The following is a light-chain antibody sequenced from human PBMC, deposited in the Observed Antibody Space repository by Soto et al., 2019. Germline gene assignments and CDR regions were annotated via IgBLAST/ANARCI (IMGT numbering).Light chain of an antibody. V-gene: IGKV1-6*01. CDR3: LQDYSYPLT. CDR1: QGIRND. CDR2: AAS. Sequence: AIQMTQSPSSLSASVGDRVTLTCRASQGIRNDLGWYQQKPGKAPKVLIYAASTLQSGVPSRFSSSGFGTDFTLTISSLQPDDFATYYCLQDYSYPLTFGGGTKVDIK. J-gene: IGKJ4*01.